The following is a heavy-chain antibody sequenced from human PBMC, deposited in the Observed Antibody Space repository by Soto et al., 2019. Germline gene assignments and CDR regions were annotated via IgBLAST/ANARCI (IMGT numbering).Heavy chain of an antibody. V-gene: IGHV4-39*01. J-gene: IGHJ3*02. CDR3: VRSEYSGYDEGPFDI. D-gene: IGHD5-12*01. CDR2: MHYSGRT. CDR1: GASISSISFY. Sequence: PSETLSLTCTVSGASISSISFYWGWIRQPPGEGLEWIGSMHYSGRTYNNPSLKSRVTISVDTSKNQFSLKLNSVTAADTAVYYRVRSEYSGYDEGPFDIWGQGTVVTVSS.